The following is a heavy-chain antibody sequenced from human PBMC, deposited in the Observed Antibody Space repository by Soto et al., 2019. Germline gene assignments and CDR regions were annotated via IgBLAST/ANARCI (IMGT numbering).Heavy chain of an antibody. Sequence: GASVKVSCKASGYTFTSYGISWVRQAPGQGLEWMGWISAYNGNTNYAQKLQGRVTMTTDTSTSTAYMELRSLRSDDTAVYYCARVSRSIAVVGTSDIWGQGTMVTVSS. V-gene: IGHV1-18*01. CDR3: ARVSRSIAVVGTSDI. CDR1: GYTFTSYG. D-gene: IGHD6-19*01. J-gene: IGHJ3*02. CDR2: ISAYNGNT.